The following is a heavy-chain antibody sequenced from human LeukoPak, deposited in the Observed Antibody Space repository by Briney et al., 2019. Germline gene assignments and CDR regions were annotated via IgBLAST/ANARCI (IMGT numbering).Heavy chain of an antibody. CDR2: ISGSSSTI. Sequence: GGSLRLSCAASGFTFSSYSMNWVRQAPGKGLEWVSYISGSSSTIYYADSVKGRFTISRDNAKNSLYLQMNSLRAEDTAVYYCARIHSSGWYRRVDYFDYWGQGTLVTVSS. J-gene: IGHJ4*02. CDR1: GFTFSSYS. D-gene: IGHD6-19*01. V-gene: IGHV3-48*01. CDR3: ARIHSSGWYRRVDYFDY.